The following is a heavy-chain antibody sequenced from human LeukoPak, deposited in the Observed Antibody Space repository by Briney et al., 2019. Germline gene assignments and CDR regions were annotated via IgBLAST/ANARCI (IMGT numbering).Heavy chain of an antibody. D-gene: IGHD4-23*01. J-gene: IGHJ5*02. V-gene: IGHV1-8*03. CDR3: ARDYGGNSEGAPFDP. Sequence: ASVKVSCKASGYTFTSYDINWVRQATGQGLEWMGWMNPNSGNTGYAQKFQGRVTITRNTSISTAYMELSRLRSDDTAVYYCARDYGGNSEGAPFDPWGQGTLVTVSS. CDR1: GYTFTSYD. CDR2: MNPNSGNT.